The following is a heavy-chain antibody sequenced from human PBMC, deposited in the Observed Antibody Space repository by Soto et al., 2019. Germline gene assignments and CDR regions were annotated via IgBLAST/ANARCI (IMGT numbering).Heavy chain of an antibody. D-gene: IGHD1-26*01. CDR3: AREGGIVGATTVDY. V-gene: IGHV4-30-4*01. J-gene: IGHJ4*02. CDR2: IYYSGST. Sequence: PSETLSLTCTVSGGSISSGDYYWSWIRQPPGKGLEWIGYIYYSGSTYYNPSLKSRVTISVDTSKNQFSLKLSSVTAADTAVYYCAREGGIVGATTVDYWGQGPLVTVSS. CDR1: GGSISSGDYY.